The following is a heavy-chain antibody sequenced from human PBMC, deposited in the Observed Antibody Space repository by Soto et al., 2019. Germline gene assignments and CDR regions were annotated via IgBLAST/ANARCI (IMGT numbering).Heavy chain of an antibody. CDR2: IYSGGST. CDR3: ARDLRAAARKDAFDI. Sequence: EVQLVESGGGLVQPGGSLRLSCAASGFTFSSNYMSWVRQAPGKGLEWVSVIYSGGSTYYADSVKGSFTISRDNSKNTLYLKMNSRRAEDTAVYYCARDLRAAARKDAFDIWGQGTMVTVSS. CDR1: GFTFSSNY. V-gene: IGHV3-66*01. D-gene: IGHD6-13*01. J-gene: IGHJ3*02.